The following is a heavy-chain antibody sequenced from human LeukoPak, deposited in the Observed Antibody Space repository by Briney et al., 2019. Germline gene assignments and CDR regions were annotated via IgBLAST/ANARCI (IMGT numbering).Heavy chain of an antibody. Sequence: SGPTLVNPTQTLTLTCTFSGFSLSTSGVGVGWIRQPPGKALEWLALIYWDDDKRYSPSLKTRLTITKDTSKNQVVLTMTNMDPVDTATYYCAHRSADYGGNSGYYFDYWGQGTLATVSS. CDR3: AHRSADYGGNSGYYFDY. V-gene: IGHV2-5*02. CDR1: GFSLSTSGVG. CDR2: IYWDDDK. D-gene: IGHD4-23*01. J-gene: IGHJ4*02.